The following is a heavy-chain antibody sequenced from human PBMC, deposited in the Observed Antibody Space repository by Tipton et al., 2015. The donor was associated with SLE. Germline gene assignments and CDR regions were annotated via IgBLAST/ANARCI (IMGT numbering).Heavy chain of an antibody. V-gene: IGHV4-4*08. Sequence: QLVQSGGGLVQPGRSLRLSCAASGFTFDDYAMHWVRQAPGKGLEWIGYIFTTGSTNYKPSLRSRVSISVDKSKDQISLKLSSVTAADTAVYYCARRPWGGFDYWGQGTLVTVSS. CDR3: ARRPWGGFDY. CDR1: GFTFDDYA. CDR2: IFTTGST. J-gene: IGHJ4*02. D-gene: IGHD3-10*01.